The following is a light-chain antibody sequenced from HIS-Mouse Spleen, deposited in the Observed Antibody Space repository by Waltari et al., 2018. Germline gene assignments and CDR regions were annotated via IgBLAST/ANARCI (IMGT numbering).Light chain of an antibody. V-gene: IGLV3-10*01. Sequence: SYELTQPPSVSVSPGQTARITCPGDALPKKYAYWYQQKSGQAPVLVIYEDRKRPTGIPERISGSSSGTMATLTISGAQVEDEADYYCYSTDSSGNHRVFGGGTKLTVL. CDR2: EDR. CDR1: ALPKKY. J-gene: IGLJ2*01. CDR3: YSTDSSGNHRV.